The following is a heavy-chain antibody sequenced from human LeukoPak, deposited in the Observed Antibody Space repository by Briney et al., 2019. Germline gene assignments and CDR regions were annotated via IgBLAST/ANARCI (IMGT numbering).Heavy chain of an antibody. Sequence: SETLSLTCTVSGGSISSSSYYWGWIRQPPGKGLEWIGEINHSGSTNYNPSLKSRVTISVDTSKNQFSLKLSSVTAADTAVYYYARGQLISVLLWFGERNFQHWGQGTLVTVSS. D-gene: IGHD3-10*01. V-gene: IGHV4-39*07. CDR1: GGSISSSSYY. J-gene: IGHJ1*01. CDR3: ARGQLISVLLWFGERNFQH. CDR2: INHSGST.